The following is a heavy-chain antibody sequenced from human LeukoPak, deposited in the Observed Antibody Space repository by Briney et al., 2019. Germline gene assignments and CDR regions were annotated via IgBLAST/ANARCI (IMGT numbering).Heavy chain of an antibody. J-gene: IGHJ4*02. CDR3: TIEGPGYCGSTRCYGVDY. D-gene: IGHD2-2*01. V-gene: IGHV7-4-1*02. Sequence: ASVKASCKASGYTFTSYAMNWVRQAPGQGLEWMGWINTNTGNPTYAQGFTGRFVFSLDTSVSTAYLEISSLKAEDTAVYYCTIEGPGYCGSTRCYGVDYWGQGTLVIVSS. CDR1: GYTFTSYA. CDR2: INTNTGNP.